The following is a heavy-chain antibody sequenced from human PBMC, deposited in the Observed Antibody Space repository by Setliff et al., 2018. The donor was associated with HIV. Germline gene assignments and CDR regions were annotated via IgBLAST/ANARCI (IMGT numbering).Heavy chain of an antibody. CDR1: GYTFTSYY. J-gene: IGHJ4*02. V-gene: IGHV1-2*06. CDR3: ARQFSNSFDY. CDR2: INPNSGGT. D-gene: IGHD7-27*01. Sequence: ASVKVSCKASGYTFTSYYMHWVRQAPGQGLEWMGRINPNSGGTNYAQKFQGRVTMTRDTSINAAYLDLGGLTSDDTAVYYCARQFSNSFDYWGQGALVTVSS.